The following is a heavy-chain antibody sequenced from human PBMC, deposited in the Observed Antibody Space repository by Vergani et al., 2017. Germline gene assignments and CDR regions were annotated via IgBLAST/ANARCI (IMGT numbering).Heavy chain of an antibody. J-gene: IGHJ4*02. CDR2: INHSGST. Sequence: QVQLQQWGAGLLKPSETPSLTCAVYGGSFSGYYWSWIRQPPGKGLEWIGEINHSGSTNYNPSLKSRVTISVDTSKNQFSLKLSAVTAADTAVYYCARGPGVVVVAATRGGFDYWGQGTLVTVSS. V-gene: IGHV4-34*01. CDR1: GGSFSGYY. D-gene: IGHD2-15*01. CDR3: ARGPGVVVVAATRGGFDY.